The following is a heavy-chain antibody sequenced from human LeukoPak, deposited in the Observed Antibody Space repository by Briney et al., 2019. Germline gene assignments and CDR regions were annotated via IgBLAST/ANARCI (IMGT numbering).Heavy chain of an antibody. CDR3: ARDFSSGWYLFDY. V-gene: IGHV3-30*14. D-gene: IGHD6-19*01. CDR1: AFTFRSYA. CDR2: ISYDETNK. Sequence: GGSLRLSCAASAFTFRSYAMHWVRQAPGKGLEWVAAISYDETNKFYANSVKGRFTISRDNSKNTLYLQMNSLRAEDTAVYYCARDFSSGWYLFDYWGQGTLVTVSS. J-gene: IGHJ4*02.